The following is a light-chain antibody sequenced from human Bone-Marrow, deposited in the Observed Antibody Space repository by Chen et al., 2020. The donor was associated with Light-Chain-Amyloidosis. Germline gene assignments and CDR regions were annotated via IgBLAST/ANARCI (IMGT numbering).Light chain of an antibody. CDR1: NIGSTS. V-gene: IGLV3-21*02. CDR3: QVWDRSSDRPV. Sequence: SYVLTQPYSVSVAPGQTATIAWGGNNIGSTSVHWYQQTPGQAPLLVVYDDSDRPSGIPERLSGSNSGNTATLTISRVEAGDEADYYWQVWDRSSDRPVFGGGTKLTVL. J-gene: IGLJ3*02. CDR2: DDS.